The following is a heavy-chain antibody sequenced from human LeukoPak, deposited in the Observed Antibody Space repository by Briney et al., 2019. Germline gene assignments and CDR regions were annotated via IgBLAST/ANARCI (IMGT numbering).Heavy chain of an antibody. V-gene: IGHV3-30*04. CDR2: MSYDGSHQ. CDR1: GFTFRSYT. J-gene: IGHJ4*02. CDR3: ARDVGGYAFDY. D-gene: IGHD5-12*01. Sequence: VGSLRLSCVASGFTFRSYTLHGVRQAPGKGLEGVAVMSYDGSHQLHAHAVKGRFTISRDNTKNTLYLQMNSLRPEDTAIYFCARDVGGYAFDYWGQGTPVTVSS.